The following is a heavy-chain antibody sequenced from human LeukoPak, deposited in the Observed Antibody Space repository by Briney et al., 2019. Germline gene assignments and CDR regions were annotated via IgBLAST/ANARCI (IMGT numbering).Heavy chain of an antibody. CDR1: GFTFSSYE. Sequence: GGSLRLSCAASGFTFSSYEMNWVRQAPGKGLEWVSYISSSGSTIYYADSVKGRFTISRDNAKNSLYLQMNSLRAEDTAVYYCARSGIAAAGFYYGMDVWGQGTTVTVPS. V-gene: IGHV3-48*03. D-gene: IGHD6-13*01. J-gene: IGHJ6*02. CDR2: ISSSGSTI. CDR3: ARSGIAAAGFYYGMDV.